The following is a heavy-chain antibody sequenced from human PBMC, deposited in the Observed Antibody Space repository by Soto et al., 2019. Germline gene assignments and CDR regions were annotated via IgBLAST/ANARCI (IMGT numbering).Heavy chain of an antibody. J-gene: IGHJ3*01. CDR1: GGTFRTES. CDR2: ILPFFGTA. D-gene: IGHD2-21*01. V-gene: IGHV1-69*13. Sequence: QVHLVQSGAEVKKPGSSVKVSCKFSGGTFRTESINWVRQAPGQGLEWMGGILPFFGTADYAPRLQGRVTITADGATTTAYMELSSLTSQDTAVYFCARGHAYGGNSDAFDFWGQGTMVTVSS. CDR3: ARGHAYGGNSDAFDF.